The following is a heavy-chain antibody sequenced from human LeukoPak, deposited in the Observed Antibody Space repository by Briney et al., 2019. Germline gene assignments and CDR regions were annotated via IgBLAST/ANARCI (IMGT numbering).Heavy chain of an antibody. CDR3: ARSGGPDIVFDY. CDR2: IIPIFGTA. Sequence: SVKVSCKASGYTFTDYYIHWVRQAPGQGLEWMGGIIPIFGTANYAQKFQGRVTITADKSTSTAYMELSSLRSEDTAVYYCARSGGPDIVFDYWGQGTLVTVSS. D-gene: IGHD2-15*01. V-gene: IGHV1-69*06. CDR1: GYTFTDYY. J-gene: IGHJ4*02.